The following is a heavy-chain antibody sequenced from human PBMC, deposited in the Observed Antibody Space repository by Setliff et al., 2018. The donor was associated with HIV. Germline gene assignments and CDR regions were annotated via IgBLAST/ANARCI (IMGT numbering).Heavy chain of an antibody. Sequence: ASVKVSCKASGYTFTNYGISWVRQAPGQGLEWMGWISLYNGNTKYAQKVQGRVTMTTDTSTSTAYMELRSLRSDDTAVYYCARGAWYTSGWHSSRYLDVWGKGPRSPSP. J-gene: IGHJ6*03. CDR2: ISLYNGNT. CDR3: ARGAWYTSGWHSSRYLDV. V-gene: IGHV1-18*04. D-gene: IGHD6-19*01. CDR1: GYTFTNYG.